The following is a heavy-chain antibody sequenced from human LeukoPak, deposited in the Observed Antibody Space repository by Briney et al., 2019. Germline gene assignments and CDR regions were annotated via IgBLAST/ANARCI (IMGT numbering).Heavy chain of an antibody. CDR3: ARDDYYDSSGYSSGFDY. D-gene: IGHD3-22*01. J-gene: IGHJ4*02. V-gene: IGHV3-33*01. Sequence: PGGSLRLSCAASGFTFSSYGMHWVRQAPGQGLEWVAVIWYDGSNKYYADSVKGRFTISRDNSKNTLYLQMNSLRAEDTAVYYCARDDYYDSSGYSSGFDYWGQGTLVTVSS. CDR2: IWYDGSNK. CDR1: GFTFSSYG.